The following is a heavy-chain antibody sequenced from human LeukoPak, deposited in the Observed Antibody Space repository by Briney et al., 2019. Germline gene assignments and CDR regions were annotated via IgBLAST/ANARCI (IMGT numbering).Heavy chain of an antibody. CDR2: IIPIFGTA. CDR3: AKVTTSEHSITRYFDWLSNWYFDL. CDR1: GGTFSSYA. J-gene: IGHJ2*01. Sequence: SVKVSCKASGGTFSSYAISWVRQAPGQGLEWMGGIIPIFGTANYAQKFQGRVTITADKSTSTAYMELSSLRSEDTAVYYCAKVTTSEHSITRYFDWLSNWYFDLWGRGTLVTVSS. D-gene: IGHD3-9*01. V-gene: IGHV1-69*06.